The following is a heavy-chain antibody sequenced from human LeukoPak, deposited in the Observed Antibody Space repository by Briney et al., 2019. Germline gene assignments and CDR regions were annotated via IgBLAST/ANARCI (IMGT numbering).Heavy chain of an antibody. J-gene: IGHJ4*02. Sequence: ASVKVSCKASGYTFTSYAMNWVRQAPGQGLEWMGWINTNTGNPTYAQGFTGRFVFSLDTSVSTAYLQISSLKAEDTAVYYCARGTYSSGLNYFDYWGQGTLVTVSS. V-gene: IGHV7-4-1*02. CDR1: GYTFTSYA. CDR2: INTNTGNP. CDR3: ARGTYSSGLNYFDY. D-gene: IGHD6-19*01.